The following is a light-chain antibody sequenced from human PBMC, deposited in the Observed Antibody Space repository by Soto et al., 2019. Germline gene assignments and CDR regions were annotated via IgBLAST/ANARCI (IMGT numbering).Light chain of an antibody. J-gene: IGKJ3*01. Sequence: EIVLTQSPATLSLSPGERATLSCRASQSVYTYLAWYQQKPGQAPRLLIYNASNRATGIPARFSGSGSGTDFTLTISSLEPEDFAVYYCQQRSSSVTFGPGTKVDLK. CDR2: NAS. CDR1: QSVYTY. V-gene: IGKV3-11*01. CDR3: QQRSSSVT.